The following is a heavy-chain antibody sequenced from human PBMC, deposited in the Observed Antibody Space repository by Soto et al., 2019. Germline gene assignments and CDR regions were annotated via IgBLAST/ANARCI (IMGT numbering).Heavy chain of an antibody. CDR3: AKDRPGTGYSSGWYSFVLDG. J-gene: IGHJ6*01. Sequence: GGSLRLSCAASGFTFSSYAMSWVRQAPGKGLEWVSAISGSGGSTYYADSVKGRFTISRDNSKNTLYLQMNSLRAEDTAVYYCAKDRPGTGYSSGWYSFVLDGRGQGTTVTVSS. V-gene: IGHV3-23*01. CDR2: ISGSGGST. CDR1: GFTFSSYA. D-gene: IGHD6-19*01.